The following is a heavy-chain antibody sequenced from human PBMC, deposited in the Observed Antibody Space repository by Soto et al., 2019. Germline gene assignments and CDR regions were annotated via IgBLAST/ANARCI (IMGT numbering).Heavy chain of an antibody. CDR2: ISNSGGST. J-gene: IGHJ3*02. V-gene: IGHV3-23*01. CDR3: ARSGWHDAFDI. D-gene: IGHD6-19*01. CDR1: AFSFTSYA. Sequence: EVQLLECGGGLVQPGGSLRLSYAASAFSFTSYAMSWVCQAPEKGMEWVSGISNSGGSTDYADSVKGRFFISRDNSKNTLYLQLKSLRAEDTAVYFCARSGWHDAFDIWGQGTMVAVSS.